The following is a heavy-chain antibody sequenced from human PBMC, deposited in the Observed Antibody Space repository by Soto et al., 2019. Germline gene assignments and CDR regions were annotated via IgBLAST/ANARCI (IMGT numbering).Heavy chain of an antibody. D-gene: IGHD3-16*01. J-gene: IGHJ5*02. CDR1: GDYVSSGDYY. CDR2: IYFSGRT. V-gene: IGHV4-61*08. Sequence: SEPLSLTSTVLGDYVSSGDYYWTWIRQPPGKGLEWVGHIYFSGRTNYIPSLESRVTISLDTSKNQFSLKLTSVTAADTAVYYCARVPIDTYMIYWSDPWGQGTLVTVSS. CDR3: ARVPIDTYMIYWSDP.